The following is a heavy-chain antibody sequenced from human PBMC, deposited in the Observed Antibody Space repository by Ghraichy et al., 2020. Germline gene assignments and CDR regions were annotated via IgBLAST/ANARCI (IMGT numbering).Heavy chain of an antibody. CDR2: IYYSGST. D-gene: IGHD3-9*01. J-gene: IGHJ4*02. CDR1: GGSISSSSYY. Sequence: SETLSITCTVSGGSISSSSYYWGWIRQPPGKGLEWIGSIYYSGSTYYNPSLKSRVTISVDTSKNQFSLKLSSVTAADTAVYYCARLLKNYDILTGYRYYFDYWGQGTLVTVSS. CDR3: ARLLKNYDILTGYRYYFDY. V-gene: IGHV4-39*01.